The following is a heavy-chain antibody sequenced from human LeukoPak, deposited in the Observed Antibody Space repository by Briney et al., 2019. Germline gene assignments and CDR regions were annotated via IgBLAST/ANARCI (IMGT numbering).Heavy chain of an antibody. CDR1: GYTFSSDS. D-gene: IGHD3-22*01. CDR3: VRLRRNSDTTGFYYYYDF. J-gene: IGHJ4*02. Sequence: GGSLRLSCAASGYTFSSDSINWVRQAPGRGLEWVSSISVRSNYIYYADSVRGRFRISRDDARDSLYLQMNSLRAEDTAVYYCVRLRRNSDTTGFYYYYDFWGQGTLVTVSS. V-gene: IGHV3-21*01. CDR2: ISVRSNYI.